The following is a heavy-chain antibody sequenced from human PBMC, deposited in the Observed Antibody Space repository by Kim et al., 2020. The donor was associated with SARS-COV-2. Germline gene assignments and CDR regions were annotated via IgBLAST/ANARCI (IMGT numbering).Heavy chain of an antibody. CDR2: IKPDGGAT. V-gene: IGHV3-7*01. CDR3: ARESAY. Sequence: GGSLRLSCVASGFTFSSAWMHWFRQAPGKGLEWVAKIKPDGGATFYVDSVRGRFTISRDNAKNSLYLQMNTLRDDDTGIYYCARESAYWGQGNLVTVSS. CDR1: GFTFSSAW. J-gene: IGHJ4*02.